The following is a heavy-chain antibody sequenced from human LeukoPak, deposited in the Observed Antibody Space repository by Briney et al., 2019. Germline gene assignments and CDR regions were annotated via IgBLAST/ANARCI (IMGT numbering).Heavy chain of an antibody. D-gene: IGHD3-3*01. V-gene: IGHV1-18*01. Sequence: ASVKVSCKASGYTFTSYGISWVRQAPGQGLEWMGWISAYIGNTNYAQKLQGRVTMTTDTSTSTAYMELRSLRSDDTAVYYCARFNGFWSGYYGGYYGMDVWGQGTTVTVSS. J-gene: IGHJ6*02. CDR1: GYTFTSYG. CDR3: ARFNGFWSGYYGGYYGMDV. CDR2: ISAYIGNT.